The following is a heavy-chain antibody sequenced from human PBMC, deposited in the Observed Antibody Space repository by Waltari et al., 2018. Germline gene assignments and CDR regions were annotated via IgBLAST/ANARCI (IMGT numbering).Heavy chain of an antibody. J-gene: IGHJ3*01. CDR1: GFSVSSSC. D-gene: IGHD3-3*01. V-gene: IGHV3-53*01. CDR2: LYSAGAT. Sequence: EIELVESGGGLSPSGGSLKLSCAASGFSVSSSCMTGVRRAPGKGLECVAILYSAGATYYSQSVRGRFLIARDNSKNILYLQMDDLTAEDTAVYYCAKDVVGYTWDEGVDTIDVWGQGAEVVVSS. CDR3: AKDVVGYTWDEGVDTIDV.